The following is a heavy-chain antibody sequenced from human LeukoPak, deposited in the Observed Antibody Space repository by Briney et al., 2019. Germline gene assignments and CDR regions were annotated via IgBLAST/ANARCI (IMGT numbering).Heavy chain of an antibody. Sequence: GGSLRLSCAASGCTFSSYAMSWVRQAPGKGLEWGSGISGSGDRTHDADSVKGRFTISRDNSKNTVYLQMNSLRADDTAVYYCAKERSSGWPFDYWGQGTLVTVSS. D-gene: IGHD6-19*01. V-gene: IGHV3-23*01. CDR3: AKERSSGWPFDY. CDR1: GCTFSSYA. J-gene: IGHJ4*02. CDR2: ISGSGDRT.